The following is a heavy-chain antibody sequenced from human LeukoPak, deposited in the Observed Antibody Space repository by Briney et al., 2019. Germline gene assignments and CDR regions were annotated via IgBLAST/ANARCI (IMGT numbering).Heavy chain of an antibody. J-gene: IGHJ4*02. D-gene: IGHD6-13*01. CDR3: AKPGISAAGTYFFDN. Sequence: GGSLRLSCAASGFTFSSYGMHWVRQAPGKGLEWVAFIRYDGSNKYYADSVKGRFTISRDNSKNTLYLQMNSLRADDTAVYYCAKPGISAAGTYFFDNWGQGTLVTVSS. CDR1: GFTFSSYG. CDR2: IRYDGSNK. V-gene: IGHV3-30*02.